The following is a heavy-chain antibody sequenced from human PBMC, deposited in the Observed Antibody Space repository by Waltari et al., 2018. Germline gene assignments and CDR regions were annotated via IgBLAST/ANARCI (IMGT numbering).Heavy chain of an antibody. CDR3: AREDIVSETQWRGNQYRGNSGYDL. Sequence: QVFLVESGGGVVQPGDSLRLSCVSSGFNFNIYGMHLVRQATGKGLEWVAFTRFDGINKHYADSVKGRFTISRDNIKNTLYLQMNSLRGEDSAIYYCAREDIVSETQWRGNQYRGNSGYDLWGQGTLVSVSS. CDR2: TRFDGINK. CDR1: GFNFNIYG. V-gene: IGHV3-30*02. J-gene: IGHJ4*01. D-gene: IGHD5-12*01.